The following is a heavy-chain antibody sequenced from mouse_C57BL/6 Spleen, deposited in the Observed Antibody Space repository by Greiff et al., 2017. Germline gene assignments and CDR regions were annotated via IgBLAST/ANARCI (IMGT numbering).Heavy chain of an antibody. CDR3: ARPITTVVATYWYFDV. Sequence: EVKLVESEGGLVQPGSSMKLSCTASGFTFSDYYMAWVRQVPEKGLEWVANINYDGSSTYYLDSLKSRFIISRDNAKNILYLQMSSLKSEDTATYYCARPITTVVATYWYFDVWGTGTTVTVSS. D-gene: IGHD1-1*01. J-gene: IGHJ1*03. CDR1: GFTFSDYY. CDR2: INYDGSST. V-gene: IGHV5-16*01.